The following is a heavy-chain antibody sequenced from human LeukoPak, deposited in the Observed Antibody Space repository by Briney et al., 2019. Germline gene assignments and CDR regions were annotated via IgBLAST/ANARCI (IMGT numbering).Heavy chain of an antibody. CDR3: ARAHYYDSSGYYVLGDY. J-gene: IGHJ4*02. Sequence: GASEKVSCKASGYTFTSYYMHWVRQAPGQGLEWMGIINPSGGSTSYAQRFQGRVTMTRDTSTSTVYMELSSLRSEDTAVYYCARAHYYDSSGYYVLGDYWGQGTLVTVSS. CDR1: GYTFTSYY. CDR2: INPSGGST. V-gene: IGHV1-46*01. D-gene: IGHD3-22*01.